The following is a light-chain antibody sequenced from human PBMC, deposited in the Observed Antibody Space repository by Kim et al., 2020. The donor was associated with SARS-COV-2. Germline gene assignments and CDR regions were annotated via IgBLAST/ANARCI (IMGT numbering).Light chain of an antibody. Sequence: SYELTQPPSVSVAPGKTATITCGGNNIGSKSVQWYQQKPGQAPVVVMFYDNDRPPVIPERFSGSNSGNTATLTISRVEAGDEADYFCQVWDSITDHHVFGGGTQLTVL. V-gene: IGLV3-21*04. J-gene: IGLJ3*02. CDR2: YDN. CDR3: QVWDSITDHHV. CDR1: NIGSKS.